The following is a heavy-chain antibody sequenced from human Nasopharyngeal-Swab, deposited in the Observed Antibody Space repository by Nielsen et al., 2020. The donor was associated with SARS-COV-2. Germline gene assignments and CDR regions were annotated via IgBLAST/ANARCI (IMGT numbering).Heavy chain of an antibody. Sequence: WIRQPPGQGLEWVSAISGSGGSTYYADSVKGRFTISRDNSKNTLYLQMNSLRAEDTAVYYCTRVRSGHNGAGGAFDIWGQGTMVTVSS. J-gene: IGHJ3*02. CDR2: ISGSGGST. V-gene: IGHV3-23*01. D-gene: IGHD6-19*01. CDR3: TRVRSGHNGAGGAFDI.